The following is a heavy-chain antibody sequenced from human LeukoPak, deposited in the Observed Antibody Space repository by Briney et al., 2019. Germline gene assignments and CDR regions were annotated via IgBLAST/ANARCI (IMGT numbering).Heavy chain of an antibody. D-gene: IGHD2-15*01. CDR1: RYSISSHYY. V-gene: IGHV4-38-2*02. CDR2: MYHSGST. Sequence: SETLSLTCTVSRYSISSHYYWGWIRQPPGKGLEWIGTMYHSGSTYYNPSLKSRVTISVDTSKNQLSLKLSSVTAADTAVYYCAREGIDGPRDYWGQGTLVTVSS. J-gene: IGHJ4*02. CDR3: AREGIDGPRDY.